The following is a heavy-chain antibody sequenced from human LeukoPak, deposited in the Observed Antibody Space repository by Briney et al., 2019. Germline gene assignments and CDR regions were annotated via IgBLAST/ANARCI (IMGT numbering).Heavy chain of an antibody. Sequence: SETLSLTCTVSGGSISSYYWSWIRQPPGKGLEWIGYIYDSGTTNYNPSLKSRVTISVDTSKNQFSLKLSSVTAADTAVYYCARQWYSSGHNWFLPRPRRTLVTVSS. J-gene: IGHJ5*02. CDR3: ARQWYSSGHNWFLP. CDR2: IYDSGTT. CDR1: GGSISSYY. D-gene: IGHD6-19*01. V-gene: IGHV4-59*08.